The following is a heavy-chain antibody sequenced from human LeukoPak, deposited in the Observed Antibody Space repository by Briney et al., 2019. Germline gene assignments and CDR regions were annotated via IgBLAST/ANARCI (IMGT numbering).Heavy chain of an antibody. V-gene: IGHV1-8*03. Sequence: GASVKVSCKASGYTFTSYDINWVRQATGQGLEWMGWMNPNSGNTGYAQKFQGGVTITRNTSISTAYMELSSLRSEDTAVYYCARSSLYGGNDYWGQGTLVTVSS. CDR2: MNPNSGNT. D-gene: IGHD4-23*01. J-gene: IGHJ4*02. CDR3: ARSSLYGGNDY. CDR1: GYTFTSYD.